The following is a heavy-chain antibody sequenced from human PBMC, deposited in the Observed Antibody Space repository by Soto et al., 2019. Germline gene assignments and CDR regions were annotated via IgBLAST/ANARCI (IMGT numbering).Heavy chain of an antibody. CDR1: GFTFSNAW. Sequence: PGGSLRLSCAASGFTFSNAWMSWVRQAPGKGLEWVGRIKSKTDGGTTDYAAPVKGRFTISRDDSKNTLYLQMNSLKTEDTAVYYCTRRPAANSRWFDPWGQGTLVTVSS. CDR3: TRRPAANSRWFDP. CDR2: IKSKTDGGTT. D-gene: IGHD2-2*01. J-gene: IGHJ5*02. V-gene: IGHV3-15*01.